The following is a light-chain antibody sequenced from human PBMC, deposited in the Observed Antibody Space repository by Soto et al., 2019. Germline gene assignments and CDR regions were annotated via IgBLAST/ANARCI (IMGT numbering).Light chain of an antibody. CDR2: GAS. V-gene: IGKV3D-15*02. CDR3: QQDYNLPWT. CDR1: QSVSSN. J-gene: IGKJ1*01. Sequence: EIVMTQSPATLSVSPGERATLSCRASQSVSSNLAWYQQKPGQAPRLLIYGASTRATSIPARFSGSGSGTDFTLTISNLQPEDFAVYYCQQDYNLPWTVGQGTKGDIK.